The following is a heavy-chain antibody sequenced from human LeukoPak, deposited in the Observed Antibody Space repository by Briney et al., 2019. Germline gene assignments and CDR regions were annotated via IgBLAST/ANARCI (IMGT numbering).Heavy chain of an antibody. Sequence: ASVKVSCKASGCTFTGYYMHWVRQAPGQGLEWMGWINPNSGGTNYAQKFQGRVTMTRDTSISTAYMELSRLTSDDTAVYYCASRLSASGYYYGMDVWGQGTTVTVSS. V-gene: IGHV1-2*02. CDR1: GCTFTGYY. CDR2: INPNSGGT. CDR3: ASRLSASGYYYGMDV. J-gene: IGHJ6*02. D-gene: IGHD2-2*01.